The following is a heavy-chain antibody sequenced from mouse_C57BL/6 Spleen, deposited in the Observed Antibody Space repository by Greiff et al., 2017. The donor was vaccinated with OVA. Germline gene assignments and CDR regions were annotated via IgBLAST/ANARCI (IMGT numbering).Heavy chain of an antibody. V-gene: IGHV1-64*01. J-gene: IGHJ2*01. CDR2: IHPNSGST. CDR1: GYTFTSYW. Sequence: VQLQQPGAELVKPGASVKLSCKASGYTFTSYWMHWVKQRPGQGLEWIGMIHPNSGSTNYNEKFKSKATLTVDKSSSTAYMQLSSLTSEDSAVYCGAGNYYDYDYFDYWGQGTTLTVSS. D-gene: IGHD2-4*01. CDR3: AGNYYDYDYFDY.